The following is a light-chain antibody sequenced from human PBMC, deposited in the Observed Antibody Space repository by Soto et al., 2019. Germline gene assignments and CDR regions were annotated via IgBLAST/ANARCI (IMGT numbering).Light chain of an antibody. V-gene: IGKV1-39*01. CDR3: QQSYSPFLT. J-gene: IGKJ4*01. Sequence: PMTQSPSSLSAFVGGRVNLTFRASQSIYSNLNWYQQKPGKAPKLLIFAASTLQSGVPSRFSGSGSGTDFTLTISSLQPDDFATYYCQQSYSPFLTFGGGTKVDIK. CDR2: AAS. CDR1: QSIYSN.